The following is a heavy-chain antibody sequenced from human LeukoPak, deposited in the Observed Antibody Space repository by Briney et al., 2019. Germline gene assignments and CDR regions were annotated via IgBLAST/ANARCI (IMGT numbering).Heavy chain of an antibody. CDR3: ARSADNWNDVVY. D-gene: IGHD1-20*01. V-gene: IGHV1-69*13. CDR1: GGTFSSYA. J-gene: IGHJ4*02. CDR2: IIPIFGTA. Sequence: SVNVSCKASGGTFSSYAISWVRQAPGQGLEWMGGIIPIFGTANYAQKFQGRVTITADESTSTAYMELSSLRSEDTAVYYCARSADNWNDVVYWGQGTLVTVSS.